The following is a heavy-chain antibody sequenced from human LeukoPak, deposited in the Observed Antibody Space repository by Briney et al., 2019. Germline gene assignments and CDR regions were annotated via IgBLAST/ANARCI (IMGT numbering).Heavy chain of an antibody. V-gene: IGHV3-74*01. Sequence: GGSPRLSCAASGFTFSNYWMHWVRQIPGKGLVWVSRMNSDGSSTSYADSVKGRLIISRDNAKNTLYLQMNSPRAEDTAEYYCARAAVGYDYWGQGTLVTVSS. CDR1: GFTFSNYW. CDR3: ARAAVGYDY. CDR2: MNSDGSST. D-gene: IGHD2-8*02. J-gene: IGHJ4*02.